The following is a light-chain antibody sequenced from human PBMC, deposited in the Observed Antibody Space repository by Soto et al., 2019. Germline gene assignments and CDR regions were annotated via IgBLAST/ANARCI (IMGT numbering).Light chain of an antibody. CDR1: QSLVHSDGNTY. CDR3: MQAKQSYT. CDR2: KIS. Sequence: DFVMTQTPLSLPVTLGQPASSSCRSSQSLVHSDGNTYFNWLQQRPGQPPRLLIYKISNRFPGVPDRFSGSGGGADFTLKIRRVDADDVRVYYCMQAKQSYTFGQATKLEI. V-gene: IGKV2-24*01. J-gene: IGKJ2*01.